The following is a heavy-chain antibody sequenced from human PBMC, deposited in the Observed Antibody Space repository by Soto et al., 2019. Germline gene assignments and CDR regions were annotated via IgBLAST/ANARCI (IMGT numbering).Heavy chain of an antibody. V-gene: IGHV1-46*01. CDR3: ARNEVGVPFDY. CDR2: INPSGGST. J-gene: IGHJ4*02. CDR1: GYTFTSYY. D-gene: IGHD1-26*01. Sequence: SVKVSCKASGYTFTSYYIHWVRQAPGQGLEWMGIINPSGGSTSYAQKFQGRVTMTRDTSTSTVYMELSSLRSEDTAVYYCARNEVGVPFDYWGQGTLVTVSS.